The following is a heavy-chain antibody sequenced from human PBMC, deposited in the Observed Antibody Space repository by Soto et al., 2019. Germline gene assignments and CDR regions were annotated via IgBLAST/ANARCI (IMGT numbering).Heavy chain of an antibody. Sequence: SQTLSLTCAISGDSVSSNSAAWNWIRQSPSRGLEWLGRTYYRSKWYNDYAVSVKSRITINPDTSKNQFSPQLNSVTPEDTAVYYCARDRGYYDFWSGYPYYYGMDVWGQGTTVTVSS. J-gene: IGHJ6*02. CDR3: ARDRGYYDFWSGYPYYYGMDV. D-gene: IGHD3-3*01. V-gene: IGHV6-1*01. CDR2: TYYRSKWYN. CDR1: GDSVSSNSAA.